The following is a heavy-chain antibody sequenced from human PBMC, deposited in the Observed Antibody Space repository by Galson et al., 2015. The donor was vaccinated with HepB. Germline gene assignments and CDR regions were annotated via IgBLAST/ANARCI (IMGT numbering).Heavy chain of an antibody. J-gene: IGHJ3*02. D-gene: IGHD6-13*01. Sequence: SLRLSCAASGFTVSSNYMSWVRQAPGKGLEWVSVIYSGGSTYYADSVKGRFTISRDNSKNTLYLQMNSLRAEDTAVYYCASSEIAAPKSAFDIRGQGTMVTVSS. CDR2: IYSGGST. V-gene: IGHV3-53*01. CDR1: GFTVSSNY. CDR3: ASSEIAAPKSAFDI.